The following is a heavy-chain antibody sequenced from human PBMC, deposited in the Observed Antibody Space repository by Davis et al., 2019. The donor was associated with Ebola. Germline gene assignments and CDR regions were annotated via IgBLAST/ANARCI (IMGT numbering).Heavy chain of an antibody. V-gene: IGHV3-23*01. CDR1: GFTFSSYA. J-gene: IGHJ4*02. D-gene: IGHD3-3*01. Sequence: GESLKISCAASGFTFSSYAMSWVRQAPGKGLEWVSAISGSGGSTYYADSVKGRFTISRDNSKNSLYLQMNSLRAEDTAVYYCARVQYDFWSGYFGYWGQGTLVTVSS. CDR3: ARVQYDFWSGYFGY. CDR2: ISGSGGST.